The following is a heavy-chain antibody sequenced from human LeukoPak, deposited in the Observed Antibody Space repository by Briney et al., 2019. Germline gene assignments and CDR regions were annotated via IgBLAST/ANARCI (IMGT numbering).Heavy chain of an antibody. CDR1: GFTFSTYG. Sequence: PGGSLRLSCAASGFTFSTYGMTWVRQAPGKGLVWVSRINSDGSSTSYADSVKGRFTISRDNAKNTLYLQMNSLRAEDTAVYYCARDSSSTSCYQPWGQGTLVTVSS. D-gene: IGHD2-2*01. J-gene: IGHJ5*02. CDR3: ARDSSSTSCYQP. V-gene: IGHV3-74*01. CDR2: INSDGSST.